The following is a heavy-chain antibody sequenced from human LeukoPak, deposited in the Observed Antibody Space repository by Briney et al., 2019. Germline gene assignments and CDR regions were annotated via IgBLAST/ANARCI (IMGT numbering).Heavy chain of an antibody. Sequence: PGGSLRLSCAASGFTFSSYSMNWVRQAPGKGLEWVSSISSSSSYIYYADSVKGRFTISRDNAKNSLYLQMNSLRAEDTAVYYCARESAYCGGDCYSSLCYFDYWGQGTLVTVSS. J-gene: IGHJ4*02. CDR3: ARESAYCGGDCYSSLCYFDY. V-gene: IGHV3-21*01. CDR1: GFTFSSYS. D-gene: IGHD2-21*02. CDR2: ISSSSSYI.